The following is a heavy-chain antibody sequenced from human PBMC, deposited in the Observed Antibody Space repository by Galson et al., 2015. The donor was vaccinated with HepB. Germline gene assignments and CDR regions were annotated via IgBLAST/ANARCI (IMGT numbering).Heavy chain of an antibody. V-gene: IGHV3-23*01. J-gene: IGHJ3*02. CDR1: GFTFSSYA. D-gene: IGHD2-21*02. CDR3: AKIEGDPVAFDI. CDR2: ISGSGGST. Sequence: SLRLSCAASGFTFSSYAMSWVRQAPGKGLEWVSAISGSGGSTYYADSVKGRFTISRDNSKNTLYLQMNSLRAEDTAVYYCAKIEGDPVAFDIWGQGTMVTVSS.